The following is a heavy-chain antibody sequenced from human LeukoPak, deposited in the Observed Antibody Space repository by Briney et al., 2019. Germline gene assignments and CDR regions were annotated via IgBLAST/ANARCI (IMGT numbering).Heavy chain of an antibody. J-gene: IGHJ6*02. CDR1: GFTFSSYA. CDR2: IRGSGGST. D-gene: IGHD2-2*01. CDR3: AKDLDIVVVPAAIWAYYYYGMDV. Sequence: PGGPLRLSCAASGFTFSSYAMSWVRQAPGKGLEWVSAIRGSGGSTYYADSVKGRFTISRDNSKNTLYLQMNSLRAEDTAVYYCAKDLDIVVVPAAIWAYYYYGMDVWGQGTTVTVSS. V-gene: IGHV3-23*01.